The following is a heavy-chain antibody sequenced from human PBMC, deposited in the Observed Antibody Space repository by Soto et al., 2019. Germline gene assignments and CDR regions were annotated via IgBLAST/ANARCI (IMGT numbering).Heavy chain of an antibody. CDR3: ARDLLSTLPNWFDP. J-gene: IGHJ5*02. D-gene: IGHD1-26*01. CDR2: ISASSSTI. CDR1: GFTFSSYS. V-gene: IGHV3-48*02. Sequence: GSLRLSCAASGFTFSSYSMNWVRQAPGKGLEWVSYISASSSTIYYADSVKGRFTISRDNAKNSLYLQMNRLRDEDTAVYYCARDLLSTLPNWFDPWGQGTLVTV.